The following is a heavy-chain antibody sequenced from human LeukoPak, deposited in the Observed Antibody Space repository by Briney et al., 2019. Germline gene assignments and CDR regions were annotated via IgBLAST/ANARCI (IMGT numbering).Heavy chain of an antibody. CDR2: ISGSGGST. CDR1: GFTFSSYA. D-gene: IGHD2-15*01. CDR3: AKTDLVVVAATHTFDY. Sequence: PGGSLRLSCAASGFTFSSYAMSWVRQAPGKGLEWVSAISGSGGSTYYADSVKGRFTISRDNSKNTLYLQTNSLRAEDTAAYYCAKTDLVVVAATHTFDYWGQGTLVTVSS. V-gene: IGHV3-23*01. J-gene: IGHJ4*02.